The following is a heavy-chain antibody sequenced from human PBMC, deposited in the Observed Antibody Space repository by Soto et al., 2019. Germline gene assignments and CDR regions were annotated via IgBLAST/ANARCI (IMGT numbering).Heavy chain of an antibody. CDR1: GESISRDGSS. CDR2: IYHSGAT. CDR3: SREMSSYFAS. J-gene: IGHJ4*02. Sequence: QLQLQASRSGLVKASQTLVLTCTVSGESISRDGSSWSWIRQQPGKGLEWIGFIYHSGATYYNPSRKSRVKTSVDKSKNQFSLRRASVTAADTALYSCSREMSSYFASWGQGNLFTVSS. V-gene: IGHV4-30-2*01.